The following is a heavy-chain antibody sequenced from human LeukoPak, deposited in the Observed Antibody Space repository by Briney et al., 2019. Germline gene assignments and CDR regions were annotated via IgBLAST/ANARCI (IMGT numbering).Heavy chain of an antibody. CDR3: ARLGPAPPPSSSFFDY. Sequence: GESLKISCKGSGYSFTNYWITWVRQMPGKGLKWMGIIYPGDSDTRYSPSFQGQVTISVDKSISTAYLQWSSLKASDTAMYYCARLGPAPPPSSSFFDYWGQGTLVTVSS. D-gene: IGHD6-6*01. CDR2: IYPGDSDT. J-gene: IGHJ4*02. CDR1: GYSFTNYW. V-gene: IGHV5-51*01.